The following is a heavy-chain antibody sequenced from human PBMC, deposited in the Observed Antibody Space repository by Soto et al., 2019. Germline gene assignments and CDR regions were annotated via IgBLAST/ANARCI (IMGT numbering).Heavy chain of an antibody. D-gene: IGHD3-3*01. CDR2: ISYDGSNK. CDR1: GFTFSSYV. V-gene: IGHV3-30-3*01. Sequence: QVQLVESGGGVVQPGRSLRLSCAGSGFTFSSYVMHWVRQAPGKGLQWVALISYDGSNKYYADSVKGRFTISRDNSKNTLYLQMNSLRTEDTAVYYCARGSMTILAELHWGQGTLVTGSS. J-gene: IGHJ4*02. CDR3: ARGSMTILAELH.